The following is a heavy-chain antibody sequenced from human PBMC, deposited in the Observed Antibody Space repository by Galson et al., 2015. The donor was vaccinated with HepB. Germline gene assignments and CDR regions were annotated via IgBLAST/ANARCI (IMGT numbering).Heavy chain of an antibody. D-gene: IGHD3-22*01. CDR2: LKSKTDGETT. J-gene: IGHJ4*02. V-gene: IGHV3-15*01. CDR3: ANLDSSGYYPLDY. Sequence: SLRLSCAASGFTFSDAWMSWVRQAPGKGLEWVGRLKSKTDGETTDYAAPVKGRFTISRDDSKNTLYLQMNSLRAEDTAVYYCANLDSSGYYPLDYWGQGTLVTVSS. CDR1: GFTFSDAW.